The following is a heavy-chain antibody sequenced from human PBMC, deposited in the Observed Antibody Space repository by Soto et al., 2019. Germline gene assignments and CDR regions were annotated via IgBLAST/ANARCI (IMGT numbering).Heavy chain of an antibody. V-gene: IGHV3-23*01. D-gene: IGHD5-18*01. Sequence: PXRXSSAESGITFRXCATSWFVQAPCKGLEWVLALSASGGSTYYAESVKGRFNISIENSNDTLYLQMNSLRAEETALDYCAKDQGVSSAYSDGYDYWGQGILATVSS. CDR1: GITFRXCA. CDR2: LSASGGST. J-gene: IGHJ4*02. CDR3: AKDQGVSSAYSDGYDY.